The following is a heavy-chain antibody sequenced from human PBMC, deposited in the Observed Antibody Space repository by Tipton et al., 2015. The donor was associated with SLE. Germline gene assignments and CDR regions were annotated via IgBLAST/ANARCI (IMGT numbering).Heavy chain of an antibody. CDR3: ARDPRHQEYISSRFQFYLDV. CDR1: GGSFSGYS. V-gene: IGHV4-34*12. Sequence: TLSLTCAVYGGSFSGYSWSWIRLAPGKGLEWIGEIIHNGRTNFNPSLTSRVTISLDTSKNQFSLELRSVTAADTAVYYCARDPRHQEYISSRFQFYLDVWGKGTTVNVSS. CDR2: IIHNGRT. J-gene: IGHJ6*03. D-gene: IGHD6-6*01.